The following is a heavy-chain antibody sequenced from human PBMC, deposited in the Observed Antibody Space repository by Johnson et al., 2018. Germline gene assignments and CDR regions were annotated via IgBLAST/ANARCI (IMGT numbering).Heavy chain of an antibody. Sequence: QVQLVESGGGVVQPGRSLRLSCAASGFTFSSYAMHWVRQAPGKGLEWVAVISYDGSNKYYADSVKGRFTISRDNSKNTRYLQLNSLRAEDTAVYYCANTIGDAFDIWGQETMVTVSS. CDR3: ANTIGDAFDI. V-gene: IGHV3-30-3*01. J-gene: IGHJ3*02. CDR1: GFTFSSYA. D-gene: IGHD2-15*01. CDR2: ISYDGSNK.